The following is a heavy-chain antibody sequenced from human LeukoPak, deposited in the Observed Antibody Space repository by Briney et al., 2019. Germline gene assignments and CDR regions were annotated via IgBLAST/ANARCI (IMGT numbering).Heavy chain of an antibody. J-gene: IGHJ4*01. Sequence: PGGSLRLSCAASGFTFSNYWMNWVRLVPGKGLRWVSHINIDGIRTFYADSVKGRFTISRDNSKNTLYLQMNSLRDEDTAVYYCARDGDSRGDSLDYWGHGTLVTVSS. CDR3: ARDGDSRGDSLDY. CDR1: GFTFSNYW. D-gene: IGHD3-22*01. V-gene: IGHV3-74*01. CDR2: INIDGIRT.